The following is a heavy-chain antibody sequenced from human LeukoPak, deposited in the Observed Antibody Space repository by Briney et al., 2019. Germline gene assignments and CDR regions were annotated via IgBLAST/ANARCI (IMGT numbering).Heavy chain of an antibody. CDR3: ARGFISVAGTVFDY. CDR1: GFTFSSYA. D-gene: IGHD6-19*01. V-gene: IGHV3-30-3*01. J-gene: IGHJ4*02. Sequence: GGSLRLSCAASGFTFSSYAMHWVRQAPGKGLEWVAVISYDGSNKYYADSVKGRFTISRDNSKNTLYLQMNSLRAEDTAVYYCARGFISVAGTVFDYWGQGTLVTVSS. CDR2: ISYDGSNK.